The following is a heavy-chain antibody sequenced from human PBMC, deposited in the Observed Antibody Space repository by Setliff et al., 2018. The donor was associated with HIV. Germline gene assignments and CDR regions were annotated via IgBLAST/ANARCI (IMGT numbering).Heavy chain of an antibody. CDR2: LYHSGSP. CDR3: ARPVSKYFYGMDV. J-gene: IGHJ6*02. V-gene: IGHV4-59*11. Sequence: PSETLSLTCTVSGDSISSHSWSWIRQPPGKGLEWIGTLYHSGSPIYNSSLKSRVTISGDPSNNQLSLSLSSVAAADTAVYYCARPVSKYFYGMDVWGLGTTVTVSS. CDR1: GDSISSHS.